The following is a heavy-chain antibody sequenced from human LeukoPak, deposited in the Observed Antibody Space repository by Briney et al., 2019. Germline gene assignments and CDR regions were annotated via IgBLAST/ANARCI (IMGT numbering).Heavy chain of an antibody. J-gene: IGHJ6*02. V-gene: IGHV1-69*04. CDR2: IIPILGIA. Sequence: GASVKVSCKASGGTFSSYAISWVRQAPGQGLECMGRIIPILGIANYAQKFQGRVTITADKSTSTAYMELSSLRSEDTAVYYCARGGSGAPTLNYYYYGMDVWGQGTTVTVSS. CDR3: ARGGSGAPTLNYYYYGMDV. D-gene: IGHD3-10*01. CDR1: GGTFSSYA.